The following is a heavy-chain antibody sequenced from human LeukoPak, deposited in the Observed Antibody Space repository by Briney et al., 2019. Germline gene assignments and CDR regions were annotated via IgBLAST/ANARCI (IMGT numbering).Heavy chain of an antibody. CDR1: GGSISSYY. CDR3: ARENGIWFGELLTPAQIDY. D-gene: IGHD3-10*01. Sequence: SETLSLTCTVSGGSISSYYWSWIRQPAGKGLEWIGRIYTSGSTNYNPSLKSRVTMSVDTSKNQFSLKLSSVTAADTAVYYCARENGIWFGELLTPAQIDYWGQGTLVTVSS. J-gene: IGHJ4*02. V-gene: IGHV4-4*07. CDR2: IYTSGST.